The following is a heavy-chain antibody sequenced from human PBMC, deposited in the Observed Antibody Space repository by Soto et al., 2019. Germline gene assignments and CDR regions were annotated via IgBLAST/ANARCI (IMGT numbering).Heavy chain of an antibody. J-gene: IGHJ4*02. CDR1: VFPFGANA. CDR3: ATEMGATQGPFDN. V-gene: IGHV3-23*01. Sequence: GGALRLSCVVSVFPFGANAISWVRQAPGKGLEWVSGLSNTGRRTSYADSVKGRFNISRDNSENTVYLQMNSLRVEDTAVYYCATEMGATQGPFDNWGQGTLVPVSS. D-gene: IGHD1-26*01. CDR2: LSNTGRRT.